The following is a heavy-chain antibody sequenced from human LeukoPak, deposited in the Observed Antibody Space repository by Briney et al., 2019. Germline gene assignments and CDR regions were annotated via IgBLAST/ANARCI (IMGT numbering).Heavy chain of an antibody. CDR1: GYTFTSYY. CDR2: INPSGGST. J-gene: IGHJ3*02. V-gene: IGHV1-46*01. D-gene: IGHD4-23*01. Sequence: AXVKVSCKASGYTFTSYYMHGVRQAPGQGVEWMGVINPSGGSTIYAQKFKGRVTMTRDTSTSTVHMELSSLRSEDTAVYYCARDRDYGGKVYAFDIWGQGTMVTVSS. CDR3: ARDRDYGGKVYAFDI.